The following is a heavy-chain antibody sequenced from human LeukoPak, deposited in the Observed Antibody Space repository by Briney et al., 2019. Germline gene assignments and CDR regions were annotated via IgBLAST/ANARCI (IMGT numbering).Heavy chain of an antibody. CDR1: GGSISSGGYY. Sequence: SETLSLTCTGSGGSISSGGYYWNWIRQHPGKGLEWIGYIYNSGSTYYNPSLKRRCTIPVDTSKNPPSLRLSSVTAADTAVYYCARGFCTNGVCSSDYFDYWGQGTLVTVSS. V-gene: IGHV4-31*03. CDR2: IYNSGST. D-gene: IGHD2-8*01. J-gene: IGHJ4*02. CDR3: ARGFCTNGVCSSDYFDY.